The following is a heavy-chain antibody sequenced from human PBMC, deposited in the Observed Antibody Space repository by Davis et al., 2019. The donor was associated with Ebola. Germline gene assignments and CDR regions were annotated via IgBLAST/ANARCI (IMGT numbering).Heavy chain of an antibody. CDR2: VEYSGFT. CDR1: SGSVSSGEFY. D-gene: IGHD1-1*01. CDR3: ARWNEGSDH. J-gene: IGHJ4*02. Sequence: PSETLSLTCAVSSGSVSSGEFYWSWIRQPPGKGLEWIGYVEYSGFTNYNPSLKSRVTISVDTSKNQFSLKLTSVTAADTAVYYCARWNEGSDHWGQGTLITVSS. V-gene: IGHV4-61*08.